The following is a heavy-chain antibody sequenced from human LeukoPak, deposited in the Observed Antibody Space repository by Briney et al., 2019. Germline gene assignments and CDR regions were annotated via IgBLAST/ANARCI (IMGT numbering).Heavy chain of an antibody. J-gene: IGHJ4*02. CDR3: TTVRPRRWPLDY. D-gene: IGHD5-24*01. CDR2: IKSKSDGGTT. Sequence: GGSLRLSCAASGFTFSNAWMSWVRQAPGKGLEWVGRIKSKSDGGTTDYAAPVKGRFTISRDDSKKTLYLQMNSLRTEDTAVYYCTTVRPRRWPLDYWGQGTLVTVSS. V-gene: IGHV3-15*01. CDR1: GFTFSNAW.